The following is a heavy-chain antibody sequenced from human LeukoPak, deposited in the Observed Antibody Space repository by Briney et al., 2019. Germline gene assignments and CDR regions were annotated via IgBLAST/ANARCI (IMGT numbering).Heavy chain of an antibody. V-gene: IGHV3-53*01. CDR3: ARVENARFFDY. Sequence: GGALRLSCAASGFTVSSNYMSWVRQAPGKGLEWVSVIYSGGSTYYADSVKGRFTISRDNSKNTLYLQMNSLRAEDTAVYYCARVENARFFDYWGQRTLVTVSS. CDR1: GFTVSSNY. D-gene: IGHD2-2*01. CDR2: IYSGGST. J-gene: IGHJ4*02.